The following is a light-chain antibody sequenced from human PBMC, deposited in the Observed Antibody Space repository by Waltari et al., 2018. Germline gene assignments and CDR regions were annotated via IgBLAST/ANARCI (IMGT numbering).Light chain of an antibody. V-gene: IGKV4-1*01. CDR2: WAS. CDR3: LQYYTNPYT. Sequence: IVVTQFPASLPVSLGERATINCKTSHSVVLSSNGRSYLAWYQQKPGQSPTLLVSWASTRVSGVPDRFVASGSGTDFTLTISSLQSEDVAVYYCLQYYTNPYTFGQGTKLEIK. CDR1: HSVVLSSNGRSY. J-gene: IGKJ2*01.